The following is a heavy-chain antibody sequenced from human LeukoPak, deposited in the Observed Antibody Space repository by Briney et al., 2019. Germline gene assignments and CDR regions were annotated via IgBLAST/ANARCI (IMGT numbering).Heavy chain of an antibody. V-gene: IGHV3-7*02. Sequence: GGSLRLSCAASGLTFSSHWMTWVRQAPGKGLEWLGNIKQDGSEQYYVDSVKGRITISRDNAKKPLYLEMNSLRAEDTAVYYCASQLDGTLDYWGQGTLVTVSS. J-gene: IGHJ4*02. CDR2: IKQDGSEQ. D-gene: IGHD2-2*01. CDR3: ASQLDGTLDY. CDR1: GLTFSSHW.